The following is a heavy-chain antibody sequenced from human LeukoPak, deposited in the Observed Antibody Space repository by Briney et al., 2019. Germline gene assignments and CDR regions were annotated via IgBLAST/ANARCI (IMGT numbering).Heavy chain of an antibody. CDR1: GFTFSTYN. CDR2: ISGSSSYI. Sequence: PGGSLRLSCAASGFTFSTYNMNWVRQAPGKGLEWVSSISGSSSYIYYADSVKGRFSISRDNAKNSLYLQMTSLRAEDTAVYYCARDDYGGLDYWGQGTLVTVSS. D-gene: IGHD4-23*01. V-gene: IGHV3-21*01. J-gene: IGHJ4*02. CDR3: ARDDYGGLDY.